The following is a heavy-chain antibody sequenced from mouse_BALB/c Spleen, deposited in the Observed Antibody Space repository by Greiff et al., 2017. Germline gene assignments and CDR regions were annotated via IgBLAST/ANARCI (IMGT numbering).Heavy chain of an antibody. CDR2: ISDGGSYT. CDR3: ARVGGYGAMDY. D-gene: IGHD2-14*01. Sequence: EVMLVESGGGLVKPGGSLKLSCAASGFTFSDYYMYWVRQTPEKRLEWVATISDGGSYTYYPDSVKGRFTISRDNAKNNRYLQMSSLKSEDTAMYYCARVGGYGAMDYWGQGTSVTVSS. V-gene: IGHV5-4*02. CDR1: GFTFSDYY. J-gene: IGHJ4*01.